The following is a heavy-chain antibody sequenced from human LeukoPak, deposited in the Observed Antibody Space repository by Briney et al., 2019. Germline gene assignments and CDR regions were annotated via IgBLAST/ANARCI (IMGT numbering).Heavy chain of an antibody. Sequence: GASVKVSCKASGYTFTSYGISWVRQAPGQGLEWMGWISAYNGNTNYAQKLQGRVTMTTDTSTSTAYMELRSLRSDDTAVYYCARDLLYDSSGYYGFDAFDIWGQGTMVTVSS. CDR3: ARDLLYDSSGYYGFDAFDI. V-gene: IGHV1-18*01. CDR2: ISAYNGNT. CDR1: GYTFTSYG. J-gene: IGHJ3*02. D-gene: IGHD3-22*01.